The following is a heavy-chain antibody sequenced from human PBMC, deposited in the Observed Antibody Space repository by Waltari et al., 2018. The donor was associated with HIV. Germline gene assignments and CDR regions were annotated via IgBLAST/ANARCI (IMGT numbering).Heavy chain of an antibody. V-gene: IGHV3-49*05. CDR1: GFRVGDYG. D-gene: IGHD1-26*01. CDR3: SRPSGPLHSYGMDV. J-gene: IGHJ6*02. Sequence: EVHLMESGGGLVKPGRSLRLSCRGAGFRVGDYGLSWFRQAPGKGLEWVGFITSEAYGGKAEYAASVTGRFTISREDSKSTAYMQMNRLESEDTGVYFCSRPSGPLHSYGMDVWGQGTTVIVSS. CDR2: ITSEAYGGKA.